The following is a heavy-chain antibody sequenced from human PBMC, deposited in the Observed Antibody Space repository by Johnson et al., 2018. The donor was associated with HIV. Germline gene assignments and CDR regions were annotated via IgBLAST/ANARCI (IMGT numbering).Heavy chain of an antibody. CDR2: IYSGGST. Sequence: VQLVESGGGLVHPGGSLRLSCAASGFTVSSNYMSWVRQAPGKGLEWVSVIYSGGSTYYADAVKGRFTISRDNSKNMLYLQMNSLRAEDTAMYYCARDLYYYDSSDYYSNAFDIWGPGTMVTVSS. CDR1: GFTVSSNY. J-gene: IGHJ3*02. V-gene: IGHV3-66*01. D-gene: IGHD3-22*01. CDR3: ARDLYYYDSSDYYSNAFDI.